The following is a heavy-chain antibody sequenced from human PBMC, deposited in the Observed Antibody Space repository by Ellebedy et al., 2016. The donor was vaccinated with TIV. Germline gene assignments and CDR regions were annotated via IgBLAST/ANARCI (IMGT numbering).Heavy chain of an antibody. Sequence: ASVKVSCKASGGTFSSYAISWMRQAPGQGLEWMGGIIPIFGTANYAQKFQGRVTITADESTSTAYMELRSLRSDDTAVYYCARTYYDILTGYSTSMDVWGQGTTVTVSS. CDR1: GGTFSSYA. CDR3: ARTYYDILTGYSTSMDV. V-gene: IGHV1-69*13. J-gene: IGHJ6*02. CDR2: IIPIFGTA. D-gene: IGHD3-9*01.